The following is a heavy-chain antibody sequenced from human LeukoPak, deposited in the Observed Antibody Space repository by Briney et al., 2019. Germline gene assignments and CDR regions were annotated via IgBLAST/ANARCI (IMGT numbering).Heavy chain of an antibody. CDR2: IKSKTDGGTT. CDR3: TTDCSSTSCPGFDY. J-gene: IGHJ4*02. CDR1: GFTFSSYG. D-gene: IGHD2-2*01. Sequence: PGGSLRLSCAASGFTFSSYGMHWVHQAPGKGLEWVGRIKSKTDGGTTDYAAPVKGRFTISRDDSKNTLYLQMNSLKTEDTAVYYCTTDCSSTSCPGFDYWGQGTLVTVSS. V-gene: IGHV3-15*01.